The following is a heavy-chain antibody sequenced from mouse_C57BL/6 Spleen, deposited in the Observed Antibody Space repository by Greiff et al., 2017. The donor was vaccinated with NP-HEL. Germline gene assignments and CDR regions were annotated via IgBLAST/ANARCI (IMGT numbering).Heavy chain of an antibody. D-gene: IGHD1-1*01. CDR1: GDTCTGYW. CDR3: ARLGRHSYSSSVFAY. CDR2: IVPGSGST. J-gene: IGHJ3*01. V-gene: IGHV1-9*01. Sequence: QVQLKESGAERRKPGAAGKRAGKATGDTCTGYWIEWVKQRPGHGLEWIGEIVPGSGSTNYNEKFKGKTTFTADTSSNTAYMQLSSLTTEDSAIYSCARLGRHSYSSSVFAYWGPGPLLTVSA.